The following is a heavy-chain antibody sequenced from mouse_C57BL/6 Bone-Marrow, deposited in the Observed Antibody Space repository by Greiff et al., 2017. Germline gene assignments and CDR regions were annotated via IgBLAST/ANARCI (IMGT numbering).Heavy chain of an antibody. Sequence: SGAELARPGASVKLSCKASGYTFTSYGISWVKQRPGQGLEWIGEIYPRSGNTYYNEKFKGKATLTADKSSSTAYMELRSLTSEDSAVYFCARSRGGYDGFYYAMDYWGQGTSVTVSS. CDR2: IYPRSGNT. J-gene: IGHJ4*01. CDR3: ARSRGGYDGFYYAMDY. CDR1: GYTFTSYG. D-gene: IGHD2-3*01. V-gene: IGHV1-81*01.